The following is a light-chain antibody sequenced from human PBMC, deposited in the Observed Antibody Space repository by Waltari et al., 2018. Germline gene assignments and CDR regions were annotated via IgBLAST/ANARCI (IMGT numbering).Light chain of an antibody. J-gene: IGKJ1*01. Sequence: AIRITQSPSSLSASTGDRVTITCRASQGISSYLAWYQQKPGKAPKVLIYAASTLQRGVQSRFSDSGSGTDFTLTISCLQSEDFAIYYCQQYYSNPATFGQGTKVEIK. CDR2: AAS. CDR1: QGISSY. CDR3: QQYYSNPAT. V-gene: IGKV1-8*01.